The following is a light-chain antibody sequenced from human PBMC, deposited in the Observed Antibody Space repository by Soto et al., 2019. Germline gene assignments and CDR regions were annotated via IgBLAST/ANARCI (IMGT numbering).Light chain of an antibody. J-gene: IGKJ1*01. CDR3: QQYQNSPRT. Sequence: EIVLTQSPATLSSSPGERATLSCRASQSVSSSLAWYQQRPGQAPRLLIYDTSKRATGIPDRFSGSGSGTDFTLTISRLEPEDFAVYYCQQYQNSPRTFGQGTKVDIK. CDR1: QSVSSS. CDR2: DTS. V-gene: IGKV3-11*01.